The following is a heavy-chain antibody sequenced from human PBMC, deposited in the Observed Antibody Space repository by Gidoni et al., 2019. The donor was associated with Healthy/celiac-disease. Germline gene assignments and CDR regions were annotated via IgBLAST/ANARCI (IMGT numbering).Heavy chain of an antibody. CDR2: FDPEDGET. V-gene: IGHV1-24*01. Sequence: GYTLTELSMHWVRQAPGKGLEWMGGFDPEDGETIYAQKFQGRVTMTEDTSTDTAYMELSSLRSEDTAVYYCATEVDYYDSSGYLFYWGQGTLVTVSS. CDR3: ATEVDYYDSSGYLFY. J-gene: IGHJ4*02. D-gene: IGHD3-22*01. CDR1: GYTLTELS.